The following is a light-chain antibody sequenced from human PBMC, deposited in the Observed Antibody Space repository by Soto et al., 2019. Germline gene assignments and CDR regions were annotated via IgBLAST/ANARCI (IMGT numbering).Light chain of an antibody. J-gene: IGKJ1*01. Sequence: EIVMTQSPATLSVSPGQRATLSCRASQSVGSNLAWYQHKPDQAPRLLIYGASTRATGIPARFSGSGSGTEFTLTISSLQSEDFAVYYCQQFNIWPRTFGQGTNVEIK. CDR2: GAS. CDR1: QSVGSN. V-gene: IGKV3-15*01. CDR3: QQFNIWPRT.